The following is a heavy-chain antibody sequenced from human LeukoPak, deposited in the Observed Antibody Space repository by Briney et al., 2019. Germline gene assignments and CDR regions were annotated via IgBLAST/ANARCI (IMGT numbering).Heavy chain of an antibody. CDR2: ISGSGGST. Sequence: VGCLRLSCAASGFTFSSYAMSWVRQAPGKGLEWVSVISGSGGSTYYADSGKGRFTISRDNSKNALYLQMKSLRAEDTAVNYCAKGLYGSGSYDAFDIWGQGTMVTVSS. D-gene: IGHD3-10*01. CDR3: AKGLYGSGSYDAFDI. CDR1: GFTFSSYA. V-gene: IGHV3-23*01. J-gene: IGHJ3*02.